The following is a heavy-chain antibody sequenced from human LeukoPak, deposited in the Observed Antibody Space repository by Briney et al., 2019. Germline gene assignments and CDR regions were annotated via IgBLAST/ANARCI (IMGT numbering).Heavy chain of an antibody. CDR1: GFTFDDYA. CDR3: ARWRGGQSEFDS. D-gene: IGHD5-24*01. J-gene: IGHJ4*02. CDR2: ISWNSGSI. Sequence: PGGSLRLSCAASGFTFDDYAMHWVRQAPGKGLEWVSGISWNSGSIGYADSVKGRFTISRDNAKNSLYLQMNSLRAEDTAVYYCARWRGGQSEFDSWGQGTLVTVSS. V-gene: IGHV3-9*01.